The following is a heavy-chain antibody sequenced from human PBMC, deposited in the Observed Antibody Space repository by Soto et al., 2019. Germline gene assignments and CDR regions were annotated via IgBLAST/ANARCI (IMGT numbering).Heavy chain of an antibody. CDR2: IYHSGST. Sequence: KSSETLSLTCAVSGGSISSGGYSWSWIRQPPGKGLEWIGYIYHSGSTYYNPSLKSRVTISVDRSKNQFSLKLSSVTAADTAVYYCARASTYYYDSSGYSPYNWFDPWGQGTLVTVSS. CDR3: ARASTYYYDSSGYSPYNWFDP. CDR1: GGSISSGGYS. V-gene: IGHV4-30-2*01. J-gene: IGHJ5*02. D-gene: IGHD3-22*01.